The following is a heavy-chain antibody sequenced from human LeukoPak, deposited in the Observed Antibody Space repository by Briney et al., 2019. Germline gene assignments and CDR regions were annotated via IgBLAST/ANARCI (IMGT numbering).Heavy chain of an antibody. CDR3: ALEGTTYYFDY. Sequence: GASVKVSCKAARGTLSSDGVSWVRQAPGQGLEWLGGIIPMFGTANYAQKSQGRVTITTDESTSTAHMELSSLRSEDTAVYYCALEGTTYYFDYWGQGTLVTVSS. CDR1: RGTLSSDG. V-gene: IGHV1-69*05. D-gene: IGHD1-14*01. CDR2: IIPMFGTA. J-gene: IGHJ4*02.